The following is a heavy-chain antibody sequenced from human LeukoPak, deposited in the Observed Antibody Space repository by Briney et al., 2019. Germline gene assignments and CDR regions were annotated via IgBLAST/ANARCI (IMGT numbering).Heavy chain of an antibody. CDR1: GGTFSSYA. D-gene: IGHD2-2*01. CDR2: IIPIFGTA. Sequence: ASVKVSCKASGGTFSSYAISWVRQAPGQGLEWMGGIIPIFGTANYAQRFQGRVTITTDESTSTAYMELGSLRSEDTAVYYCARARYCSSTSCSIDYWGQGTLVTVSS. CDR3: ARARYCSSTSCSIDY. V-gene: IGHV1-69*05. J-gene: IGHJ4*02.